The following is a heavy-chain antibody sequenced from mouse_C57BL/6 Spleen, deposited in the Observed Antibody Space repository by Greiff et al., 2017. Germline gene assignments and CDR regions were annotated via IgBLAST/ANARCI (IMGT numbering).Heavy chain of an antibody. CDR2: IYPGSGST. CDR1: GYTFTSYW. V-gene: IGHV1-55*01. J-gene: IGHJ3*01. D-gene: IGHD2-13*01. CDR3: AREESGDAWFAY. Sequence: QVQLQQPGAELVKPGASVQMSCKASGYTFTSYWITWVKQRPGQGLEWIGDIYPGSGSTNYNEKFKGKATLTVDTSSSTAYMQLSSLTSEDSAVYYCAREESGDAWFAYWGQGTLVTVSA.